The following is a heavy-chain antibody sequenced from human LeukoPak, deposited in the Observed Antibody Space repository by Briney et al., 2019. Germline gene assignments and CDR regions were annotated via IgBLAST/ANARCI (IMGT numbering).Heavy chain of an antibody. D-gene: IGHD6-19*01. V-gene: IGHV4-39*02. CDR1: GGSISSSSYY. Sequence: SETLSLTCTVSGGSISSSSYYWGWIRQPPGKGLEWIGSIYYSGSTYYNPSLKSRVTISVDTSKNQFSLKLSSVTAADTAVYYCARDSWSSGWYDYWGQGTLVTVSS. CDR2: IYYSGST. J-gene: IGHJ4*02. CDR3: ARDSWSSGWYDY.